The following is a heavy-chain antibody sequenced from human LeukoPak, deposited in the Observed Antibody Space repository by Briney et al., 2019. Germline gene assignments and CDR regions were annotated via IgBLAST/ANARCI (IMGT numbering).Heavy chain of an antibody. CDR2: IFYSGST. CDR3: ARARNYYDNSGYYYEGDAFDI. CDR1: GGSISNYH. J-gene: IGHJ3*02. V-gene: IGHV4-59*01. Sequence: SETLSLTCTVSGGSISNYHWGWIRQPPGKGLEWIGYIFYSGSTNDNPSLKSRVTISVDTSKNQFSLRLSSVTAADTAVYYCARARNYYDNSGYYYEGDAFDIWGQGTLVSVSS. D-gene: IGHD3-22*01.